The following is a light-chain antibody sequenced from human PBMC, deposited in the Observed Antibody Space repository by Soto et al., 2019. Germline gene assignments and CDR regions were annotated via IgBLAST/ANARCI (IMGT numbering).Light chain of an antibody. Sequence: EIVLTQSPATLSLSPGERATLSCRASQSICLSIAWYQHKPGQAPRLLIYAASSRATGSPDRFSGGGSGTDFTLTISRLEPEDFAVYYCQQYGSSGTFGQGTKVDIK. V-gene: IGKV3-20*01. CDR3: QQYGSSGT. CDR2: AAS. CDR1: QSICLS. J-gene: IGKJ1*01.